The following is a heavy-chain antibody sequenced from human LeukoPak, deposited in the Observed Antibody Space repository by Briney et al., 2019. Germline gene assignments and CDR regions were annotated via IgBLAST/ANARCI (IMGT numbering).Heavy chain of an antibody. CDR3: ARDNSVGPTTSDY. J-gene: IGHJ4*02. CDR2: INPSGGNT. CDR1: GYTFTSYY. V-gene: IGHV1-46*01. D-gene: IGHD1-26*01. Sequence: ASVRVSCKASGYTFTSYYMHWVLQAPGQGLEWMGIINPSGGNTNYAQKLQGRVTMTTDTSTSTAYMELRSLRSDDTAMYYCARDNSVGPTTSDYWGQGTLVTVSS.